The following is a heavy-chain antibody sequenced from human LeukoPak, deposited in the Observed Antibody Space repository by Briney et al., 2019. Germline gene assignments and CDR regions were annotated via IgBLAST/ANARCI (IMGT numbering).Heavy chain of an antibody. J-gene: IGHJ6*02. Sequence: GGSLRLSCAASGNYWMHWVRQAPGKGLEWVSYISSSGSTIYYADSVKGRFTISRDNAKNSLYLQMNSLRAEDTAVYYCARELVVAATHEIYYYYGMDVWGQGTTVTVSS. CDR1: GNYW. V-gene: IGHV3-11*01. CDR2: ISSSGSTI. CDR3: ARELVVAATHEIYYYYGMDV. D-gene: IGHD2-15*01.